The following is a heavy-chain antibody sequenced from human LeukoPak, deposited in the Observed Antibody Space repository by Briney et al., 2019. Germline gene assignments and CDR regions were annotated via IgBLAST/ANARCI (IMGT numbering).Heavy chain of an antibody. Sequence: HPGGSLRLSCAASGFTFSSYGMHWVRQAPGKGLEWVAVISYDGSNKYYADSVKGRFTISRDNSKNTLYLQMNSLRAEDTAVYYCAKLVPPPGDYYDSSGYSDYWGQGTLVTVSS. CDR1: GFTFSSYG. V-gene: IGHV3-30*18. CDR3: AKLVPPPGDYYDSSGYSDY. J-gene: IGHJ4*02. CDR2: ISYDGSNK. D-gene: IGHD3-22*01.